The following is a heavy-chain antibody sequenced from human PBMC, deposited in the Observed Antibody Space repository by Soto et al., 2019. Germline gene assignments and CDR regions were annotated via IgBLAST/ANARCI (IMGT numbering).Heavy chain of an antibody. CDR3: ARGSWGYYDSSGYSDY. J-gene: IGHJ4*02. CDR2: INHSGST. Sequence: TLSLTCAVYGGSFSGYYWSWIRQPPGKGLEWIGEINHSGSTNYNPSLKSRVTISVDTSKNQFSLKLSSVTAADTAVYYCARGSWGYYDSSGYSDYWGQGTLVTVSS. V-gene: IGHV4-34*01. D-gene: IGHD3-22*01. CDR1: GGSFSGYY.